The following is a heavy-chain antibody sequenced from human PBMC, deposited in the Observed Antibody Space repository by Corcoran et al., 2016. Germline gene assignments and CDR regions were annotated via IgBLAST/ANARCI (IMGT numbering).Heavy chain of an antibody. CDR3: ARHVYCSSTSCYTGGMDV. V-gene: IGHV4-39*01. Sequence: QLQLQESGPGLVKPSETLSLTCTVSGGSISSSSYYWGWIRQPPGKGLEWIGSIYYSGSTYYNPSLKSRVTISVDTSKNQLSLKLSSVTAADTAVYYCARHVYCSSTSCYTGGMDVWGQGTTVTVSS. CDR1: GGSISSSSYY. J-gene: IGHJ6*02. D-gene: IGHD2-2*02. CDR2: IYYSGST.